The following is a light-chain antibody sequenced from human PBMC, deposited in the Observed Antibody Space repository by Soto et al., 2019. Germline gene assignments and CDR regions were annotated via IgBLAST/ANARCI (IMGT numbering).Light chain of an antibody. CDR1: SSDDGGYNY. Sequence: QSALARPRSVSGSPGQSGTISCTGTSSDDGGYNYVSWYQQHPGKAPKLMIYDVGKRPSGGPDRFSGSKSDNTASLTISGLQAEDQADYSCCSYAGSYTRVCGPGTKGTVL. J-gene: IGLJ1*01. CDR3: CSYAGSYTRV. V-gene: IGLV2-11*01. CDR2: DVG.